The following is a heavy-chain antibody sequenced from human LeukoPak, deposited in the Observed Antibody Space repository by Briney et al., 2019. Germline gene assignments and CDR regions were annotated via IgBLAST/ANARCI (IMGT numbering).Heavy chain of an antibody. D-gene: IGHD3-3*01. CDR1: GGTFSSYA. J-gene: IGHJ4*02. CDR2: IIPIFGTA. V-gene: IGHV1-69*06. Sequence: ASVKVSCKASGGTFSSYAISWVRQAPGQGLEWMGGIIPIFGTANYAQKFQGRVTITADKSTSTAYMELSSLRSEDTAVYYCARGTIFGVVRYYFDYWGQGTLVTVSS. CDR3: ARGTIFGVVRYYFDY.